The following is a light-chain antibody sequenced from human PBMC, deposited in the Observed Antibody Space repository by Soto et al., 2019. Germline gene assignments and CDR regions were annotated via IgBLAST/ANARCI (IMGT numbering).Light chain of an antibody. J-gene: IGLJ2*01. CDR1: SSNIGAGYD. CDR2: GNS. Sequence: SVLTQPPSVSGAPGQRVTISCTGSSSNIGAGYDVHWYQQLPGTAPKLLIYGNSNRPSGVPDRFSGSKSGTSASLAITGLQAEDEADYYCQSYDSSLSGHVVFGGGTKLNVL. CDR3: QSYDSSLSGHVV. V-gene: IGLV1-40*01.